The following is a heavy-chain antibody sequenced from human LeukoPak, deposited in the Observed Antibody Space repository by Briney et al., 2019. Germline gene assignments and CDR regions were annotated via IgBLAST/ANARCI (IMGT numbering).Heavy chain of an antibody. V-gene: IGHV3-21*01. CDR1: GFTFSSYS. CDR3: GRVGGRSKAAKGDAFDI. D-gene: IGHD6-6*01. CDR2: ISSSSSYI. Sequence: GGSLRLSCAASGFTFSSYSMNWVRQAPGEGLEWVSSISSSSSYIYYADSVKGRFTISRDNAKNSLYLQMNSLRAEDTAVYYCGRVGGRSKAAKGDAFDIWGQGTMVTVSS. J-gene: IGHJ3*02.